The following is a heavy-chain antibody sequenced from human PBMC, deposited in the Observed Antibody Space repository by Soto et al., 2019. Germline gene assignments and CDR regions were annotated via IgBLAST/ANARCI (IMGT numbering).Heavy chain of an antibody. J-gene: IGHJ4*02. Sequence: SETLCLTCTVAGGSSSSYYWSWIRQPPGKGLEWIGYIYYSGSTNYTPSLKSRVAISVDTSKNQSSLKLSSVTAADTAVYYCARGPQQQLVLSSYYFDYWGQGTLVTVSS. V-gene: IGHV4-59*01. CDR1: GGSSSSYY. CDR3: ARGPQQQLVLSSYYFDY. D-gene: IGHD6-13*01. CDR2: IYYSGST.